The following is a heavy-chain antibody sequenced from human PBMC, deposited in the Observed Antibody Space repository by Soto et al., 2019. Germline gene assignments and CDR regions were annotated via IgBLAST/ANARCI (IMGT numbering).Heavy chain of an antibody. CDR1: GGTFSSSA. V-gene: IGHV1-69*01. J-gene: IGHJ5*02. CDR3: AMETS. CDR2: IAPIFGLT. Sequence: QEQLLQSGAEVKKPGSSVKVSYKVSGGTFSSSAISWVRQAPGQGLEWIGRIAPIFGLTNYAQKWQGRVTITADESTATAYMEVSSLRSEDTAVYYCAMETSWGQGTLVTVSS. D-gene: IGHD3-3*01.